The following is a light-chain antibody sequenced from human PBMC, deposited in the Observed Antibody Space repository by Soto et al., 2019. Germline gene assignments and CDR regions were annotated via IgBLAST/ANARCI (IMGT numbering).Light chain of an antibody. CDR2: AAS. J-gene: IGKJ4*01. CDR1: QGISNY. Sequence: DVQMTQAPSSLSASVGDSVTSTCRASQGISNYLAWYQQKPGKVPKLLIYAASILQSGVPSRFSGSGSGTDFTLTISSLQPEDVATYYCQKYNSAPRTFGGGTKVEIK. V-gene: IGKV1-27*01. CDR3: QKYNSAPRT.